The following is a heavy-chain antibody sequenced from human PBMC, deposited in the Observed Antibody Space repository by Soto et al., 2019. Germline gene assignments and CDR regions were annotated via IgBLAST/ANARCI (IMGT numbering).Heavy chain of an antibody. J-gene: IGHJ3*02. CDR1: GYTFTGYY. V-gene: IGHV1-2*04. CDR2: INPNSGGT. Sequence: QVQLVQSGAEVKKPGASVKVSCKASGYTFTGYYMHWVRQAPGQGLEWMGWINPNSGGTNYAQKFQGLVTMTRESSISTAYMELSRLRSDDTAVYYCARSRDGDDAFDIWGQGTMVTVSS. D-gene: IGHD2-21*01. CDR3: ARSRDGDDAFDI.